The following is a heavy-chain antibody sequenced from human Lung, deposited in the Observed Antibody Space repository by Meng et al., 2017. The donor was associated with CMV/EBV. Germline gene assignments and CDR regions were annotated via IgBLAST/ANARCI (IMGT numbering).Heavy chain of an antibody. CDR2: VVYSGTT. CDR3: ARHHHSPTFDY. D-gene: IGHD1-14*01. CDR1: GGSISRSSYY. J-gene: IGHJ4*02. Sequence: QLGLQESGPGLVKPSETLSLTCTVSGGSISRSSYYWAWIRQPPGEGLEWIGSVVYSGTTYYTSSLKSRVSISVDTSKNQFSLKLSSVTAADTAVYYCARHHHSPTFDYWGQGTLVTVSS. V-gene: IGHV4-39*01.